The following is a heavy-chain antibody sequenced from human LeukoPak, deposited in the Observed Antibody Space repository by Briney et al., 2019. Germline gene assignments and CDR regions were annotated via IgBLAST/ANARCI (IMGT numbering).Heavy chain of an antibody. CDR2: ISYDGSNK. J-gene: IGHJ6*03. CDR1: GFTFSSYA. Sequence: GGSLRLSCAASGFTFSSYAMHWVRQAPGEGLEWVAVISYDGSNKYYADSVKGRFTISRDNSKNTLYLQMNSLRAEDTAVYYCAGEPKEIYYYYYYMDVWGKGTTVTVSS. V-gene: IGHV3-30*04. CDR3: AGEPKEIYYYYYYMDV.